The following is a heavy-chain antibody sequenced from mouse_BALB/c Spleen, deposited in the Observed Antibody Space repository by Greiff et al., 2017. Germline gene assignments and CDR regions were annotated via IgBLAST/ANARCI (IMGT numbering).Heavy chain of an antibody. CDR2: ISSGSSTI. Sequence: EVKLVESGGGLVQPGGSRKLSCAASGFTFSSFGMHWVRQAPEKGLEWVAYISSGSSTIYYADTVKGRFTISRDNPKNTLFLQMTSLRSEDTAMYYCARSYGSRFDYWGQGTTLTVSS. J-gene: IGHJ2*01. CDR3: ARSYGSRFDY. CDR1: GFTFSSFG. V-gene: IGHV5-17*02. D-gene: IGHD1-1*01.